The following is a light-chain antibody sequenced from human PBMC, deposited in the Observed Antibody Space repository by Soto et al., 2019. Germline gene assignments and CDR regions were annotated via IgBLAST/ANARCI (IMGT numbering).Light chain of an antibody. CDR2: YTS. Sequence: EIVLTPSPATLSSSPVETATLSCRASQYVGTRLAWYQHKPGQAPRLLIYYTSNRATGIPARFSGSGSGTDFTLTINSLAPEDFAIYYCHQRQSWPRTCGQGTKGDIK. CDR3: HQRQSWPRT. CDR1: QYVGTR. V-gene: IGKV3-11*01. J-gene: IGKJ1*01.